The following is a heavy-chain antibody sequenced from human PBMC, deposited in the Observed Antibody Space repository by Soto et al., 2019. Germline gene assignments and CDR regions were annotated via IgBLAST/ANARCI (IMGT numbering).Heavy chain of an antibody. CDR1: GFTFSSYD. Sequence: EVQLVESGGGLVQPGGSLRLSCAASGFTFSSYDMHWVRQATGKGLEWVSAIGTAGDTYYPGSVKGRFTISRENAKNSLYLQMHSLRARDTAVYYCARGGPTYSNSSRAYYYYMDVWGKGTTVTVSS. V-gene: IGHV3-13*01. CDR2: IGTAGDT. CDR3: ARGGPTYSNSSRAYYYYMDV. D-gene: IGHD4-4*01. J-gene: IGHJ6*03.